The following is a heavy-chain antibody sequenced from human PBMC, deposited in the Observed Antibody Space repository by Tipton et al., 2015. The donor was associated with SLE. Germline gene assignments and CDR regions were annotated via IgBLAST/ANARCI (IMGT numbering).Heavy chain of an antibody. CDR2: VFYTGST. Sequence: TLSLTCTVSGVSISSSNYFWGWIRQPPGKGLEWIGTVFYTGSTHYNPSPQGRVTVSLDASNNLLSLKLGAVTAADTAVYFCARRKTHRYYFDQWGQGTLVTVSS. CDR1: GVSISSSNYF. CDR3: ARRKTHRYYFDQ. J-gene: IGHJ4*02. V-gene: IGHV4-39*07.